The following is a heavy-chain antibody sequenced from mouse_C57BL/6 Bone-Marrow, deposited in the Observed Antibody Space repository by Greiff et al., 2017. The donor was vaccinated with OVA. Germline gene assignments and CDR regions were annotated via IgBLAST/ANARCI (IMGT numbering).Heavy chain of an antibody. CDR3: VRWDSNSYYAMDY. J-gene: IGHJ4*01. Sequence: EVQLQQSGPVLVKPGASVKMSCKASGYTFTDYYMNWVKQSHGKSLEWIGVINPYNGGTSYNQKFKGKATLTVDKSSSTAYMELNSLTSEDSAVYYCVRWDSNSYYAMDYWGQGTSVTVSS. D-gene: IGHD2-5*01. CDR2: INPYNGGT. V-gene: IGHV1-19*01. CDR1: GYTFTDYY.